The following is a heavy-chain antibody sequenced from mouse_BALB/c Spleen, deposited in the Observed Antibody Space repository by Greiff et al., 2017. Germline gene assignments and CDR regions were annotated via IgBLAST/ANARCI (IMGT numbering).Heavy chain of an antibody. Sequence: DVHLVESGPELVKPGASVKISCKASGYSFTGYFMNWVMQSHGKSLEWIGRINPYNGDTFYNQKFKGKATLTVDKSSSTAHMELRSLASEDSAVYYCARSDPISYYYAMDYWGQGTSVTVSS. J-gene: IGHJ4*01. V-gene: IGHV1-20*02. D-gene: IGHD6-2*01. CDR3: ARSDPISYYYAMDY. CDR2: INPYNGDT. CDR1: GYSFTGYF.